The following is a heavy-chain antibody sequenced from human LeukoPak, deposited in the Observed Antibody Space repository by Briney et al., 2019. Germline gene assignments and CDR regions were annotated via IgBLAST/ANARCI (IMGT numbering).Heavy chain of an antibody. J-gene: IGHJ4*02. CDR1: GYTFTSYY. D-gene: IGHD3-10*01. CDR3: ASASHITMLRGANDY. V-gene: IGHV1-2*02. Sequence: ASVKVSCKASGYTFTSYYMHGVRQAPGQGLEWMGWINPNSGGTNYAQKFQGRVTMTRDTSISTAYMELSSLRSEDTAVYYCASASHITMLRGANDYWGQGTLVTVSS. CDR2: INPNSGGT.